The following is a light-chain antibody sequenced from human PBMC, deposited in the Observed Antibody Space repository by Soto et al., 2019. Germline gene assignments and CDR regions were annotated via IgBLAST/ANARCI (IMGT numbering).Light chain of an antibody. Sequence: QSVLTQPPSASGTPGQRVTISCSGSSSNIGSNTVNWYQQLPGTAPKLLIYSNNQRHSGVPDRFSVSKSGTSASLAISGLQSEDEADYYCAAWDDSLNGLVFGGGTKLTVL. V-gene: IGLV1-44*01. J-gene: IGLJ2*01. CDR1: SSNIGSNT. CDR3: AAWDDSLNGLV. CDR2: SNN.